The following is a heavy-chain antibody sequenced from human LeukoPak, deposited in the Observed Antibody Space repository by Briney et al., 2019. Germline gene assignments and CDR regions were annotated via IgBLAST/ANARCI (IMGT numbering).Heavy chain of an antibody. J-gene: IGHJ4*02. CDR3: ARPHLGIAVAGIYFDY. CDR2: ISGSGGST. CDR1: GFTFSSYA. V-gene: IGHV3-23*01. Sequence: PGGSLRLSCAASGFTFSSYAMSWVRQAPGKGLEWVSAISGSGGSTYYADSVKGRFTISRDNSKNTLYLQMNSLRAEDTAVYYCARPHLGIAVAGIYFDYWGQGTLVTVSS. D-gene: IGHD6-19*01.